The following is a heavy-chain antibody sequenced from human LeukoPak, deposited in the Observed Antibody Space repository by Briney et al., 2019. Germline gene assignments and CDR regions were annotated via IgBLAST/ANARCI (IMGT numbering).Heavy chain of an antibody. CDR3: ARDHYYGGNSGGLRY. CDR2: IKEDGKKI. Sequence: GGSLRLSCAASGFSFSGFWMSWLRQAPGKGLEWVANIKEDGKKIYQVDSLKGRFTISRDNAKNSLYLQMNSLRAEDTALYYCARDHYYGGNSGGLRYWGQGTLVTVSS. J-gene: IGHJ4*02. D-gene: IGHD4-23*01. CDR1: GFSFSGFW. V-gene: IGHV3-7*03.